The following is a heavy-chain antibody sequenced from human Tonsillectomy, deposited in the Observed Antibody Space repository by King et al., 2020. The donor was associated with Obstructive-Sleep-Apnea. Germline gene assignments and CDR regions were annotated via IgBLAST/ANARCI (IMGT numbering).Heavy chain of an antibody. CDR3: AKTYSSGWSLKPDYFDL. CDR1: GSTFTTFA. V-gene: IGHV3-23*04. CDR2: FSVGGATQ. J-gene: IGHJ4*02. Sequence: VQLVESGGGLVQPGGSLSPPCVALGSTFTTFALPWARQPPGKGLDWSSVFSVGGATQNYEAPGKGRFTTPRDNPKNTLPLQMNSRRAEDTAVYYCAKTYSSGWSLKPDYFDLWGQGALVTVSS. D-gene: IGHD6-19*01.